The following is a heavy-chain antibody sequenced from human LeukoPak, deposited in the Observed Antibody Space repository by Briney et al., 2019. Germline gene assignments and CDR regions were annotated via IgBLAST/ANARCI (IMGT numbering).Heavy chain of an antibody. Sequence: KPSETLSLTCTVSGGSISSSSYYWGWIRQPPGKGLEWIGSIYYSGSTYYNPSLKSRVTISVDTSKNQFSLKLSSVTAADTAVYYCAREKVVLYYFDYWGQGTLVTVSS. CDR2: IYYSGST. CDR1: GGSISSSSYY. CDR3: AREKVVLYYFDY. D-gene: IGHD2-15*01. V-gene: IGHV4-39*07. J-gene: IGHJ4*02.